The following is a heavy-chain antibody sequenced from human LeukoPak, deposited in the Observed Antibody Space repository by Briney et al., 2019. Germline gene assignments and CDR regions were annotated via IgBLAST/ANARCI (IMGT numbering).Heavy chain of an antibody. CDR2: IYTSGST. CDR1: GGSISSYY. D-gene: IGHD4-23*01. CDR3: ARISNDYHGNPFDY. J-gene: IGHJ4*02. V-gene: IGHV4-4*07. Sequence: KPSETLSLTCTVSGGSISSYYWSWIRQPAGKGLEWIGRIYTSGSTNYNPSLKSRVTMSVDTSKNQLSLNLRSVAAADTAVYYCARISNDYHGNPFDYWGQGTLVTVSP.